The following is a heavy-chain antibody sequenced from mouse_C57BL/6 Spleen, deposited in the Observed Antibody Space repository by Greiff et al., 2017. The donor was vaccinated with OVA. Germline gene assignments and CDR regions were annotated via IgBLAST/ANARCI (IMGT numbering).Heavy chain of an antibody. CDR1: GYTFTSYW. V-gene: IGHV1-69*01. D-gene: IGHD2-3*01. CDR3: ARWLYDSYYLDY. J-gene: IGHJ2*01. Sequence: VQLQQPGAELVMPGASVKLSCKASGYTFTSYWMHWVKQRPGQGLEWIGEIDPSDSYTNYTQKFKGKSTLTVDKSSSPAYMQLSSLTSEDAAVYYCARWLYDSYYLDYWGQGTTLTVSS. CDR2: IDPSDSYT.